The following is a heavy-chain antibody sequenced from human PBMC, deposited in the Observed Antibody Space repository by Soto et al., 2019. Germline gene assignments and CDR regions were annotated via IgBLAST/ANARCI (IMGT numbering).Heavy chain of an antibody. D-gene: IGHD4-17*01. Sequence: QVQLQESGPGLVKPSQTLSLTCTVSGGSISGGVYYWGWIPQPPGRGRGWIGYTFASGSTYYNPSLKSRVTISVDTSKNQFSLRLSSVTAADTAVYYCAREIIPLTTDWYFDLWGRGTLVTVSS. CDR2: TFASGST. J-gene: IGHJ2*01. CDR3: AREIIPLTTDWYFDL. V-gene: IGHV4-30-4*01. CDR1: GGSISGGVYY.